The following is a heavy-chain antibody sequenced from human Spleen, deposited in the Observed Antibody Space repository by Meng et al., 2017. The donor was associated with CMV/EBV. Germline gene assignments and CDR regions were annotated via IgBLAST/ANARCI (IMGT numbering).Heavy chain of an antibody. CDR3: ARDGPGGYYFDY. Sequence: GESLKISCAASGFTFITYAMSWVRQAPGKGLEWVSGISGSGGTTYFADSVKGRFTISRDNSKNALYLQMNRLRAEDTAVYYCARDGPGGYYFDYWGQGTLVTVSS. V-gene: IGHV3-23*01. CDR1: GFTFITYA. CDR2: ISGSGGTT. D-gene: IGHD3-16*01. J-gene: IGHJ4*02.